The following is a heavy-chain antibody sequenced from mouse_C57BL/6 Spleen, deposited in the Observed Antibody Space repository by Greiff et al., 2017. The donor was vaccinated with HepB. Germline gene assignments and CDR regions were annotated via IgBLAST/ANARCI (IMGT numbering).Heavy chain of an antibody. CDR3: AREGLGTFAY. Sequence: QVQLQQSGPELVKPGASVKISCKASGYSFTSYYIHWVKQRPGQGLEWIGWIYPGSGNTKYTEKFKGKATLTADTSSSTAYMQLSSLTSEDSAVYYCAREGLGTFAYWGQGTLVTVSA. D-gene: IGHD4-1*01. V-gene: IGHV1-66*01. CDR2: IYPGSGNT. J-gene: IGHJ3*01. CDR1: GYSFTSYY.